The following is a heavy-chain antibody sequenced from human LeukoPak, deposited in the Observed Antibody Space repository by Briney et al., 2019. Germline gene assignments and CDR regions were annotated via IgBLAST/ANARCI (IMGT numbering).Heavy chain of an antibody. V-gene: IGHV4-61*01. J-gene: IGHJ3*02. CDR2: IYYSGST. D-gene: IGHD2-21*01. CDR3: ARDLPYCGGDCYSGYDAFDI. CDR1: GGSISSSSYY. Sequence: ASETLSLTCTVSGGSISSSSYYWSWIRQPPGKGLEWIGYIYYSGSTNYNPSLKSRVTISVDTSKNQFSLKLSSVTAADTAVYYCARDLPYCGGDCYSGYDAFDIWGQGTMVTVSS.